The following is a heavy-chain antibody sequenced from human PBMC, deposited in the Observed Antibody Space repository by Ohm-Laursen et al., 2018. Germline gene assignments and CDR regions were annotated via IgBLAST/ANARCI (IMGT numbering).Heavy chain of an antibody. D-gene: IGHD3-22*01. CDR2: IWYDGSNE. Sequence: SSLRLSCTASGFTFSSYGMHWVRQAPGKGLEWVVVIWYDGSNEYYADSVKGRFTISRDNSKNTLYLQMNSLRAEDTAVYYCARGQYYYDSSGFGFWYFDLWGRGTLVTVSS. CDR1: GFTFSSYG. CDR3: ARGQYYYDSSGFGFWYFDL. J-gene: IGHJ2*01. V-gene: IGHV3-33*01.